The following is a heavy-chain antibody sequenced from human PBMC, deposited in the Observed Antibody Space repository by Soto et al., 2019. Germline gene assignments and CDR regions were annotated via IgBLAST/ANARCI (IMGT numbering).Heavy chain of an antibody. J-gene: IGHJ4*02. V-gene: IGHV3-33*06. D-gene: IGHD3-3*01. CDR1: GFTFSTFA. CDR2: IWNDGSSE. CDR3: AKTITTSGVSSRGRGALLDS. Sequence: GGPRRLSCEASGFTFSTFAINWVRQAPGRGREWVAIIWNDGSSEYYADSVQGRFTISRDNARNTVSLLMNSLRAEDTAIYYCAKTITTSGVSSRGRGALLDSWGQGTLVTVSS.